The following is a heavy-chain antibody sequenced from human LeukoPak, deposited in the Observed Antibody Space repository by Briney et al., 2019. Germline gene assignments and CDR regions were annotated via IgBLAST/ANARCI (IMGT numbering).Heavy chain of an antibody. D-gene: IGHD2-15*01. Sequence: PGRSLRLSCAASGFTFSSYGMSWVRQAPGKGLEWVSAISGSGGSTYYADSVKGRFTISRDNSKNTLYLQMNSLRAEDTAVYYCAKDGWDIVVVVSWGQGTLVTVSS. CDR3: AKDGWDIVVVVS. CDR1: GFTFSSYG. V-gene: IGHV3-23*01. J-gene: IGHJ4*02. CDR2: ISGSGGST.